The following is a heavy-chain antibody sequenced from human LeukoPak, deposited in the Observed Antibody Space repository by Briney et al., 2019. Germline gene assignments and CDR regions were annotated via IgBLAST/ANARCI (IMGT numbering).Heavy chain of an antibody. CDR2: IRSKAYGGTT. CDR1: GFTFSSYW. CDR3: TRAYGSGRNWFDP. V-gene: IGHV3-49*01. J-gene: IGHJ5*02. D-gene: IGHD3-10*01. Sequence: GGSLRLSCAASGFTFSSYWMSWFRQAPGKGLEWVGFIRSKAYGGTTEYTASVKGRFTISRDDSKSIAYLQMNSLKTEDTAVYYCTRAYGSGRNWFDPWGQGTLVTVSS.